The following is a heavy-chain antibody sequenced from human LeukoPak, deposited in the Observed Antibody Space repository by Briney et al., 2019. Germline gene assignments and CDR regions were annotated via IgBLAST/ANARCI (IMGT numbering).Heavy chain of an antibody. CDR3: ARVVGPYQLLSQFDP. D-gene: IGHD2-2*01. CDR2: TNTNTGNP. Sequence: GASVKVSCRASGYTFTSYAMNWVRQAPGQGLEWMGWTNTNTGNPTYAQGFTGRFVFSLDTSVSTAYLQISSLKAEDTAVYYCARVVGPYQLLSQFDPWGQGTLVTVSS. CDR1: GYTFTSYA. J-gene: IGHJ5*02. V-gene: IGHV7-4-1*02.